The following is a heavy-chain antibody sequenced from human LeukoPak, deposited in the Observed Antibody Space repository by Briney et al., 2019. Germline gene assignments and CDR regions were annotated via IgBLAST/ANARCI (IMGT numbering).Heavy chain of an antibody. CDR1: GGSISGYY. CDR2: IYYSGST. CDR3: ARDHRAFDI. J-gene: IGHJ3*02. Sequence: KTSETLSLTCTVSGGSISGYYWSWVRQPPGKGLEWIGYIYYSGSTNYNPSLKSRVTISVDTSKNQFSLKLSSVTAADTAVYYCARDHRAFDIWGQGTMVTVSS. V-gene: IGHV4-59*01.